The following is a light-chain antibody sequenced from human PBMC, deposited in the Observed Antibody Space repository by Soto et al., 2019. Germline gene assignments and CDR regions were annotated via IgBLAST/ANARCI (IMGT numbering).Light chain of an antibody. CDR2: SAS. Sequence: DIQLTQSPSFLSASIGDRVTITCRASQDISSYLAWYQQKAGKAPKLLISSASTLQSGVPSRFSGSGSGTAFTLTISSLQPDDFATYYCQQLNTYPITFGQGTRLEMK. CDR3: QQLNTYPIT. J-gene: IGKJ5*01. CDR1: QDISSY. V-gene: IGKV1-9*01.